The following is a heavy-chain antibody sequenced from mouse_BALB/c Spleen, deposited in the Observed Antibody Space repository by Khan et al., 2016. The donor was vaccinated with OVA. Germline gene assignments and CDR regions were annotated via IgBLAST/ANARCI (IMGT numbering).Heavy chain of an antibody. CDR2: ISYSGNT. CDR3: ARVYGGDFDY. Sequence: EVQLQESGPGLVKPSQSLSLTCTVTGYSITSDYAWNWIRQFPGNKLEWMGFISYSGNTKYNPSLKSRISITRDTSKNQFFLQLNSVTTEDTATYSCARVYGGDFDYWGQGTTLPVSS. D-gene: IGHD1-1*01. CDR1: GYSITSDYA. V-gene: IGHV3-2*02. J-gene: IGHJ2*01.